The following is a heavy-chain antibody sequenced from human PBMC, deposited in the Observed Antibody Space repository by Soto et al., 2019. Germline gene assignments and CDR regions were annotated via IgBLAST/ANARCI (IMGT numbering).Heavy chain of an antibody. V-gene: IGHV3-11*01. Sequence: PGGSLRLSCAASGYTFSDYYMSWTRQAPGKGLEWISYIDTSSTKIYYADSVKGRFTISRDDAKNSLYLEMNSLRDEDTAVFYCASHYDMWSGYLSPVDYWGQGTLVTVSS. CDR1: GYTFSDYY. D-gene: IGHD3-3*01. J-gene: IGHJ4*02. CDR2: IDTSSTKI. CDR3: ASHYDMWSGYLSPVDY.